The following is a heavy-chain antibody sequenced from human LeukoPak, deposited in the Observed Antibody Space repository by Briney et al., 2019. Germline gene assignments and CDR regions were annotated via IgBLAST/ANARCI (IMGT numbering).Heavy chain of an antibody. J-gene: IGHJ3*02. CDR3: AREGSTTDAFDI. CDR1: GDTFSSYA. Sequence: SVKVSCKASGDTFSSYAISWVRQAPGQGLEWMGGIIPIFGTANYAQKFQGRVTITTDESTSTAYMELSSLRSEDTAVYYCAREGSTTDAFDIWGQGTMVTVSS. V-gene: IGHV1-69*05. D-gene: IGHD4-11*01. CDR2: IIPIFGTA.